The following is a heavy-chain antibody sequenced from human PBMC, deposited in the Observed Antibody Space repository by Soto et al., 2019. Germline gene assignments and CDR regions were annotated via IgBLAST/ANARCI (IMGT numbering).Heavy chain of an antibody. Sequence: EVQLVQSGAEVKKPGESLKISCKGSGYIFTTYWIGWLRQMPGKGLEWMGIIYPGDSDTRYSPSFQGQVTISADKSINTAFLQWSSLKASDTAMYYCAREVHDYGDRPGRYFDLWGRGTLVTVSS. V-gene: IGHV5-51*03. D-gene: IGHD4-17*01. CDR2: IYPGDSDT. CDR3: AREVHDYGDRPGRYFDL. CDR1: GYIFTTYW. J-gene: IGHJ2*01.